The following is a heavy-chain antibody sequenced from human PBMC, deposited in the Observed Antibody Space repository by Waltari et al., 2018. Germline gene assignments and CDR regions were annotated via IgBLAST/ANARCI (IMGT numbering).Heavy chain of an antibody. Sequence: EVQLVESGGGLVQPGGSLRLSCAAFGFTFSDSWMTWVRQAPGKGLEWVDNIKKEGGDKYYVDSVKGRFTVSRDNAKNSLYLQMSSLRAEDTAVYYCARDRGYCGGDCYKNLDSWGQGTLVAVSS. J-gene: IGHJ4*02. CDR3: ARDRGYCGGDCYKNLDS. CDR2: IKKEGGDK. V-gene: IGHV3-7*01. D-gene: IGHD2-21*01. CDR1: GFTFSDSW.